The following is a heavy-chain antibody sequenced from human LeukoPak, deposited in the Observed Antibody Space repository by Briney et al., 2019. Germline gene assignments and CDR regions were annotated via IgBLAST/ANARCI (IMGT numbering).Heavy chain of an antibody. J-gene: IGHJ4*02. D-gene: IGHD5-24*01. CDR2: IYTSGST. CDR3: ARQDGYNYFDY. Sequence: PSETLSLTCTVSGGSISSYYWSWIRQPPGKGLEWIGYIYTSGSTNYNPSLKSRVTISVDTSKNQFSLKLSSVTAADTAVYYCARQDGYNYFDYWGQGTLVTASS. CDR1: GGSISSYY. V-gene: IGHV4-4*09.